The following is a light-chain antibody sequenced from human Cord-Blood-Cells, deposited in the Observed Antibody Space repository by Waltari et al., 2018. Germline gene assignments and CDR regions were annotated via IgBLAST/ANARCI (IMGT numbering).Light chain of an antibody. CDR2: YAS. CDR3: QQSYSTPVA. CDR1: QSIGSS. J-gene: IGKJ4*01. V-gene: IGKV6-21*01. Sequence: FQSVTPKEKVTITCRASQSIGSSLHWYQQKPDQSPKLLIKYASQSFSGVPSRFSGSGSGTDFTLTISSLQPEDFATYYCQQSYSTPVAFGGGTKVEIK.